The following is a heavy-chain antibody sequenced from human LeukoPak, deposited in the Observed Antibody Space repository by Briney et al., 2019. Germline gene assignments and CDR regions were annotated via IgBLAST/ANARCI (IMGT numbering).Heavy chain of an antibody. D-gene: IGHD1-26*01. Sequence: PGGSLRLSCAASGFTFGDYGMSWVRQAPGKGLEWVSVIYGGGSTYYADSVKGRFTISRDSSKNTLYLQMNSLRPEDTAVYYCARPYSGTYWGYYYMDVWGKGTTVTVSS. J-gene: IGHJ6*03. CDR2: IYGGGST. CDR3: ARPYSGTYWGYYYMDV. CDR1: GFTFGDYG. V-gene: IGHV3-66*02.